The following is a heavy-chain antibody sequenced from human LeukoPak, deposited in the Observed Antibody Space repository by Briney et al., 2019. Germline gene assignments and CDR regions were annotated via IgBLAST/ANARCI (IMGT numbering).Heavy chain of an antibody. CDR1: GXXXTSYG. V-gene: IGHV1-18*01. CDR3: ARERDSSSWYHDAFDI. CDR2: ISAYNGNT. J-gene: IGHJ3*02. Sequence: EASVKVSXXAXGXXXTSYGISWVRQXPGQGLEWMGWISAYNGNTNYAQKLQGRVTMTTDTSTSTAYMELRSLRSDDTAVYYCARERDSSSWYHDAFDIWGQGTMVTVSS. D-gene: IGHD6-13*01.